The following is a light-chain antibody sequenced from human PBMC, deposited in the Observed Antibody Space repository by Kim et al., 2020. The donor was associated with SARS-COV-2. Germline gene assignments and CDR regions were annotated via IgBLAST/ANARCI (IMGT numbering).Light chain of an antibody. V-gene: IGLV2-8*01. Sequence: GPAVTIPCAGTSTDFTTYNYVSWYQQHPGKAPKLVIYEITKRPSGVPDRFSGSKSGDTASLTVSGLQAEDEADYYCTSHANDNYVFGTGTKVTVL. CDR2: EIT. CDR1: STDFTTYNY. J-gene: IGLJ1*01. CDR3: TSHANDNYV.